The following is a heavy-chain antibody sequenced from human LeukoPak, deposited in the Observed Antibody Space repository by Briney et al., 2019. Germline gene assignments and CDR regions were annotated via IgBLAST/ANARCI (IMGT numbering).Heavy chain of an antibody. CDR3: ASMTPYYYMDV. CDR2: IYYSGST. D-gene: IGHD2-15*01. J-gene: IGHJ6*03. Sequence: SETLSLTCTVSGGSIGSGGYYWSWIRQHPGKGLEWIGSIYYSGSTYYNPSLKSRVTISVDTSKNQFSLKLSSVTAADTAVYYCASMTPYYYMDVWGKGTTVTVSS. V-gene: IGHV4-31*03. CDR1: GGSIGSGGYY.